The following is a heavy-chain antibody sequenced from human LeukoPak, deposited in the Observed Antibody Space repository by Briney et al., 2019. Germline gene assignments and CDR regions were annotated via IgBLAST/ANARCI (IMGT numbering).Heavy chain of an antibody. CDR3: ARHDIGDVGKIGSGYYHFAY. CDR2: IYYSGST. V-gene: IGHV4-59*08. Sequence: PSETLSLTCAVSGGSISSYYWSWIRQPPGKGLEWIGYIYYSGSTNYNPSLKSRVTISVDTSKNQFSLKLSSVTAADTAVYYCARHDIGDVGKIGSGYYHFAYWGQGTLVTVSS. J-gene: IGHJ4*02. D-gene: IGHD3-3*01. CDR1: GGSISSYY.